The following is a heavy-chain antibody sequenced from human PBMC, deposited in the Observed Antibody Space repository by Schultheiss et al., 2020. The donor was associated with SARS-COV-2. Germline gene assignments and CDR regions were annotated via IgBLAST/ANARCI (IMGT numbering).Heavy chain of an antibody. V-gene: IGHV1-18*04. J-gene: IGHJ6*02. CDR3: AILVTVLLQSPNYYGMDV. CDR1: GYTFTSYG. Sequence: ASVKVPCKASGYTFTSYGISWVRQAPGQGLEWMGWISAYNGNTNYAQKLQGRVTMTTETSTSTAYMELRSLRSDDTAVYYCAILVTVLLQSPNYYGMDVWGQGTTVTVSS. CDR2: ISAYNGNT. D-gene: IGHD3-3*01.